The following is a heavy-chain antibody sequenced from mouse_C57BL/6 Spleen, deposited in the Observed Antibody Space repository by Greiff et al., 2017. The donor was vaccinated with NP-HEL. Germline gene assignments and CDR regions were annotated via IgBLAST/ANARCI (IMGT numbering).Heavy chain of an antibody. CDR3: ARGFTTVVPGYFDV. D-gene: IGHD1-1*01. V-gene: IGHV5-17*01. Sequence: EVKLMESGGGLVKPGGSLKLSCAASGFTFSDYGMHWVRQAPEKGLEWVAYISSGSSTIYYADTVKGRFTISRDNAKNTLFLQMTSLRSEDTAMYYCARGFTTVVPGYFDVWGTGTTVTVSS. CDR1: GFTFSDYG. J-gene: IGHJ1*03. CDR2: ISSGSSTI.